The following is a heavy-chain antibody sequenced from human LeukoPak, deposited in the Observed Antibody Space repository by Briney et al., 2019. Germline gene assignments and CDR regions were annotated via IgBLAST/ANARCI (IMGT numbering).Heavy chain of an antibody. CDR1: GFTFSSYW. CDR3: SRDRRTWFDP. V-gene: IGHV3-74*01. J-gene: IGHJ5*02. CDR2: ITSDGSDT. Sequence: GGSLRLSCAASGFTFSSYWMHWVRQVPGKGLVWVSRITSDGSDTIYADSVKGRVTISRDNAKNTLYLQMNSLRAEDTALYYCSRDRRTWFDPWGQGTLVTVSS.